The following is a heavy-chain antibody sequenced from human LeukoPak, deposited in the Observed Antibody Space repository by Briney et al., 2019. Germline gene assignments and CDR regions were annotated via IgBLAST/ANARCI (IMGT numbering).Heavy chain of an antibody. Sequence: ASVKVSCKASGYTFTGYYMHWVRQAPGQGLEWMGWINPNRGGTNYAQKFQGRVTMTRDTSISTAYMELSRLRSDDTAVYYCASPSVSDYGDYAFDYWGQGTLVTVSS. CDR3: ASPSVSDYGDYAFDY. D-gene: IGHD4-17*01. CDR2: INPNRGGT. V-gene: IGHV1-2*02. J-gene: IGHJ4*02. CDR1: GYTFTGYY.